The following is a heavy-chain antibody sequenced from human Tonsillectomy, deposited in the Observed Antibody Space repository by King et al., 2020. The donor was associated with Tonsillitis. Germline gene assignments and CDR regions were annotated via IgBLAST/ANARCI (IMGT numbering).Heavy chain of an antibody. V-gene: IGHV4-61*02. Sequence: VQLQESGPGLVKPSQTLSLTCTVSGGSIKSGPYYWNWIRQPAGKGLEWIGRISISGCTSSNPSLKSWVTISVDTSKNQFSLQLSSVTAADTAVYSCAREDYGDYPYWGQGTLVIVSS. CDR2: ISISGCT. CDR1: GGSIKSGPYY. D-gene: IGHD4-17*01. J-gene: IGHJ4*02. CDR3: AREDYGDYPY.